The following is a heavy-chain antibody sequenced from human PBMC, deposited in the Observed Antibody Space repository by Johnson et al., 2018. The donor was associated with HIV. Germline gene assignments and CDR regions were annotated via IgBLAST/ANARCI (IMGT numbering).Heavy chain of an antibody. Sequence: VQLVESGGGVVRPGGSLRLSCAASGFTFDDYGMSWVRQAPGKGLEWVSGINWNGGSTGYADSGKGRFTISRDNAKNSLYLRMSGLRAEDTAFYYCARAVGGSYGGAFDIWGHGTVVTVAS. V-gene: IGHV3-20*04. J-gene: IGHJ3*02. CDR3: ARAVGGSYGGAFDI. CDR2: INWNGGST. D-gene: IGHD1-26*01. CDR1: GFTFDDYG.